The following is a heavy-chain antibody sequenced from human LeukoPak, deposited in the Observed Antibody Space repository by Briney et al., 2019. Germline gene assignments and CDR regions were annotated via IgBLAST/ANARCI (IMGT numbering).Heavy chain of an antibody. Sequence: ASVKVSCKASGYTFTSYGISWVRQAPGQGLEWMGWISAYNGNTNYAQKLQGRVTMTTDTSTSTAYMELRSLRSDDTAVYYCARPIGGYERSLGSDYWGQGTLVTVSS. D-gene: IGHD5-12*01. CDR3: ARPIGGYERSLGSDY. CDR2: ISAYNGNT. CDR1: GYTFTSYG. J-gene: IGHJ4*02. V-gene: IGHV1-18*01.